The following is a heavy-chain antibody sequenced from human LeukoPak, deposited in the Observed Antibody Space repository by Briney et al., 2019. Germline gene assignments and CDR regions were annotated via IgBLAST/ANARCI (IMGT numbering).Heavy chain of an antibody. CDR3: ARARGGRTYSETGGYPVFDN. J-gene: IGHJ4*02. CDR2: INWNGDST. CDR1: GFTFDDYG. D-gene: IGHD2-8*02. Sequence: GGSLRLSCAASGFTFDDYGMSWVRQAAGKGLEWVSGINWNGDSTGYAESVKGRFTISRDNAKNSLYLQVDSLRAEDTAVYFCARARGGRTYSETGGYPVFDNWGQGTLVTVSS. V-gene: IGHV3-20*04.